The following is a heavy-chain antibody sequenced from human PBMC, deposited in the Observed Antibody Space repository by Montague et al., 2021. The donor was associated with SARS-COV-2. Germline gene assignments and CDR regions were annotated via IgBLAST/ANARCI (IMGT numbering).Heavy chain of an antibody. CDR3: AGEGLLNWFDP. Sequence: SETLSLTCTVSNGSINSYYWSWVRQPPGKRLEWIGYIYYRGSTNYNPSLEGRVTMSIDTSKNQFSLKLRSVTAADTAVYFCAGEGLLNWFDPWGQGTLVIVSS. V-gene: IGHV4-59*01. J-gene: IGHJ5*02. CDR2: IYYRGST. CDR1: NGSINSYY.